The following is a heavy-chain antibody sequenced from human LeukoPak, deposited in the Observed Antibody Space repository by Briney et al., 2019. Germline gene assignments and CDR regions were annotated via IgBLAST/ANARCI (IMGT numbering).Heavy chain of an antibody. V-gene: IGHV1-8*01. CDR2: MNPNSGNT. CDR1: GYTFTSYD. J-gene: IGHJ4*02. Sequence: ASVKVSCKASGYTFTSYDINWVRQATGQGLEWMGWMNPNSGNTGYAQKFQGRVTMTRNTSISTAYMELSSLRSEDTAVYYCARGLFHYGSGSYYTFDYWGQGTLVTVSS. CDR3: ARGLFHYGSGSYYTFDY. D-gene: IGHD3-10*01.